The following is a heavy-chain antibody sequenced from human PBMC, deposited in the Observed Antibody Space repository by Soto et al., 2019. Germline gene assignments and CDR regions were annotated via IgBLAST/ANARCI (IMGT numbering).Heavy chain of an antibody. CDR2: INPNSGGT. V-gene: IGHV1-2*04. Sequence: ASVKVSCKASGYTFTGYYIHWVRQAPGQGLEWMGWINPNSGGTNFVQKFQGWVTMTRDTSISTAYMELSRLRSDDTAVYYCARDAYSGSRGNDYFYYYYMDVWGKGTTVTVSS. CDR1: GYTFTGYY. J-gene: IGHJ6*03. D-gene: IGHD6-6*01. CDR3: ARDAYSGSRGNDYFYYYYMDV.